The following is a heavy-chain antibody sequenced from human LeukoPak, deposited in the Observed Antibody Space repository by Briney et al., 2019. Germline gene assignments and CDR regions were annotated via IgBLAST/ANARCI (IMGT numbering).Heavy chain of an antibody. CDR3: ARHDASSGDYVGRCFDY. Sequence: PSETLSLTCTVSGGSVNSPNYYWAWIRRPPGKGLEWIGSVYYSGKTYYNPSLKSRVSISIDTSKNDFSLKLSSVAAADTAVFYCARHDASSGDYVGRCFDYWGQGTLVTVSS. CDR1: GGSVNSPNYY. J-gene: IGHJ4*02. V-gene: IGHV4-39*01. CDR2: VYYSGKT. D-gene: IGHD4-17*01.